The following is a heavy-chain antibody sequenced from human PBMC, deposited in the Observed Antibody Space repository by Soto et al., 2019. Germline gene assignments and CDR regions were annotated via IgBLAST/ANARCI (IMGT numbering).Heavy chain of an antibody. Sequence: GGSLRLSCAASGFSFNIYAMKWVRQAPGKGLECVSAISAGGGNTYYADSVKGRFTISRDTAQNLLFLQMDSLGAEDTAVYYCARRLTGTDCTTARCYYFLHWGQGTLVTVSS. D-gene: IGHD2-2*01. CDR2: ISAGGGNT. CDR1: GFSFNIYA. CDR3: ARRLTGTDCTTARCYYFLH. J-gene: IGHJ1*01. V-gene: IGHV3-23*01.